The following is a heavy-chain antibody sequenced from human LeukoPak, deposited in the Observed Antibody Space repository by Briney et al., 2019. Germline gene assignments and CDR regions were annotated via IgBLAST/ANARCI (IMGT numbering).Heavy chain of an antibody. Sequence: PETLSLTCAVYGGSFSGYYWSWIRQPPGKGLEWIGEINHSGSTSYNPSLKSRVTISVDTSKNHFSLRLSSVTAADTAMYHCARGGDSTGYNYWGQGTLVIVSS. CDR1: GGSFSGYY. D-gene: IGHD3-22*01. J-gene: IGHJ4*02. CDR3: ARGGDSTGYNY. CDR2: INHSGST. V-gene: IGHV4-34*01.